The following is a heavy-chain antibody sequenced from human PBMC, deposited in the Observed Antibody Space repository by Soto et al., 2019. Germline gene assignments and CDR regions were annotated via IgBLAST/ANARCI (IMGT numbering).Heavy chain of an antibody. D-gene: IGHD4-17*01. CDR2: INHSGST. CDR1: GGSFSGYY. Sequence: SETLSLTCAVYGGSFSGYYWSWIRQPPGKGLEWIGEINHSGSTNYNPSLKSRVTISVHTSKTQFSLKLSSVTAADTAVYYCARGSGDLDYWGQGTLVTVSS. V-gene: IGHV4-34*01. CDR3: ARGSGDLDY. J-gene: IGHJ4*02.